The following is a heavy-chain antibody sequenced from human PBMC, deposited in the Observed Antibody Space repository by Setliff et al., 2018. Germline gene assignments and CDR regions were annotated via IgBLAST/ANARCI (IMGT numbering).Heavy chain of an antibody. J-gene: IGHJ4*02. V-gene: IGHV3-48*01. CDR3: ARGTFSDFWSGDYYDY. CDR2: ISSDSRTI. D-gene: IGHD3-3*01. Sequence: GGSLRLSCAASGITFRTYSLNWVRQAPGKGLEWVAFISSDSRTIYYADSVKGRFTISRDNAKNSLYLQMNSLRAEDTAMYHCARGTFSDFWSGDYYDYWGQGTLDTVSS. CDR1: GITFRTYS.